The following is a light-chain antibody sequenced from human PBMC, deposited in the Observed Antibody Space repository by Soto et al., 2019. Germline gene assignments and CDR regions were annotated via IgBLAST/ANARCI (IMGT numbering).Light chain of an antibody. CDR3: TSYAGGNNV. Sequence: QSALTQPPSASGSPGQSVTISCTGTSSDVGGYNYVSGYQQHPGKVPKLMVYEVNKRPSGVPDRFSGSKSGNTASLPVAGLQAEDEADYYCTSYAGGNNVFGTGTKLTVL. CDR1: SSDVGGYNY. V-gene: IGLV2-8*01. CDR2: EVN. J-gene: IGLJ1*01.